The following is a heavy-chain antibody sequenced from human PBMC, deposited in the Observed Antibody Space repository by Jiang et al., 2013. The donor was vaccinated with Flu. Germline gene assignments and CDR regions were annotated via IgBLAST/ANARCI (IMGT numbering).Heavy chain of an antibody. D-gene: IGHD6-13*01. Sequence: FIRYDGSNKYYADSVKGRFTISRDNSKNTLYLQMNSLRAEDTAVYYCAKAAAGSYYYYYMDVWGKGTTVTVSS. J-gene: IGHJ6*03. CDR3: AKAAAGSYYYYYMDV. V-gene: IGHV3-30*02. CDR2: IRYDGSNK.